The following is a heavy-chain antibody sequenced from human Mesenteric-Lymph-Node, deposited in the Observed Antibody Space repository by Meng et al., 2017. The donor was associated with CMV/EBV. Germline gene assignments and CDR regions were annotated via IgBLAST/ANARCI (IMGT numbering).Heavy chain of an antibody. J-gene: IGHJ3*02. V-gene: IGHV5-51*01. Sequence: KTYGYIYNNYGIGWVRHMPGKGLEWMGTIFPRDSDTRYSPSFQGQVTISADKSISASYLQWSSLKASDTAMYYCARGLERRPNAFDIWGQGTMVTVSS. CDR3: ARGLERRPNAFDI. CDR1: GYIYNNYG. D-gene: IGHD1-1*01. CDR2: IFPRDSDT.